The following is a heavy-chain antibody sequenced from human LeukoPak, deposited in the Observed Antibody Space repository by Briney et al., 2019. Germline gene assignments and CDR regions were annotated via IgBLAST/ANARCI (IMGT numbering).Heavy chain of an antibody. Sequence: SETLSLTCSVSGGSISNWGWNWIRKPAGKGLEWIGHMCISADTDYKPSLKSRLTMSADMSNNEISLKLTSVTAADTAVYYCATGAGVFVYWGQGILVTVSS. CDR2: MCISADT. J-gene: IGHJ4*01. V-gene: IGHV4-4*07. CDR3: ATGAGVFVY. CDR1: GGSISNWG. D-gene: IGHD1-14*01.